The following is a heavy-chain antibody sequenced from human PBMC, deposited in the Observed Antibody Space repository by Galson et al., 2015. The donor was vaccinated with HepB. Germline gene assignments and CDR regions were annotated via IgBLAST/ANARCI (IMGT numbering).Heavy chain of an antibody. J-gene: IGHJ4*02. CDR3: ARVADSDYGDHSHFDS. CDR1: GITFNTYS. Sequence: SLRLSCAASGITFNTYSMNWVRQAPGKGLEWVASISSSSSYIYYADSVKGRFTISRDNVKNSMYLQMNRLRAEDTAVYYCARVADSDYGDHSHFDSWGQGTLVTVSS. CDR2: ISSSSSYI. D-gene: IGHD4-17*01. V-gene: IGHV3-21*06.